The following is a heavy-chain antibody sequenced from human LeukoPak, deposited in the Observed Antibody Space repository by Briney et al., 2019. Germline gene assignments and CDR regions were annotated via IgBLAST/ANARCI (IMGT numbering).Heavy chain of an antibody. CDR3: AREYVLAARWFDP. V-gene: IGHV3-53*01. Sequence: GGSLRLSCAASGFTVSYNYMSWVRQAPGKGLEWVSITYSGGVTYYADSVRGRFTVSRDNSKNTLHLQMNSLRAEDTAVYYCAREYVLAARWFDPWGQGTLVTVSS. D-gene: IGHD6-25*01. J-gene: IGHJ5*02. CDR1: GFTVSYNY. CDR2: TYSGGVT.